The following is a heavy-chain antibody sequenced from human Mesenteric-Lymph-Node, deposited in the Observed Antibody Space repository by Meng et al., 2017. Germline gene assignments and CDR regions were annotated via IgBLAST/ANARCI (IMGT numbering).Heavy chain of an antibody. V-gene: IGHV4-39*01. CDR2: IGHSGFT. D-gene: IGHD6-19*01. CDR1: GGSISTSGYY. Sequence: QGQLQESGPGLVKPSEALSLTCSVSGGSISTSGYYWGWIRQPPGKGLEWIGSIGHSGFTYYTPSLKSRVTVSIDTSRNQFSLWLTSVTAADTAVYYCVRSSGWVKTGFDPWGQGTLATVSS. CDR3: VRSSGWVKTGFDP. J-gene: IGHJ5*02.